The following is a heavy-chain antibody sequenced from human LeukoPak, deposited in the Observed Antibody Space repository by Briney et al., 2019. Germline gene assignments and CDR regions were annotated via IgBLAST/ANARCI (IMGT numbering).Heavy chain of an antibody. D-gene: IGHD6-19*01. J-gene: IGHJ4*02. CDR2: INPNSGVT. CDR1: GHTFTGYY. V-gene: IGHV1-2*02. Sequence: ASVKVSCKASGHTFTGYYMHWVRRAPGQGLEWLGWINPNSGVTNYAQKFQGRITMTRDTSITTVYMELSSLTSDDTAVYYCGSGQWLVGVFYWGQGTLVTVPS. CDR3: GSGQWLVGVFY.